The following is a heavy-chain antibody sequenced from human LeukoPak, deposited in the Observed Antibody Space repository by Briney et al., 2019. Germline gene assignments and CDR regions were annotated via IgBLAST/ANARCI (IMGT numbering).Heavy chain of an antibody. CDR2: IYYSGTT. Sequence: SETLSLTCTVSGGSISSSSYFWAWIRQPPGKGLEWIGSIYYSGTTHYNPSLGSRVTISVDTSKNQFSLKLASVTAADTAVYYCAKGAGGFSYYNWFDPWGQGTLVTVSS. V-gene: IGHV4-39*07. CDR3: AKGAGGFSYYNWFDP. CDR1: GGSISSSSYF. D-gene: IGHD5-18*01. J-gene: IGHJ5*02.